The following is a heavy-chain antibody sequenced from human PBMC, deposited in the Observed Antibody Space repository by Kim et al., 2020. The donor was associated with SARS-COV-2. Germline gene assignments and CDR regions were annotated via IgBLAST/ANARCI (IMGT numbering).Heavy chain of an antibody. CDR2: IIPIFGTA. J-gene: IGHJ4*02. CDR1: GGTFSSYA. V-gene: IGHV1-69*13. Sequence: SVKVSCKASGGTFSSYAISWVRQAPGQGLEWMGGIIPIFGTANYAQKFQGRVTITADESTSTAYMELSSLRSEDTAVYYCARFAAPRVSVFDYWGQGTLVTVSS. D-gene: IGHD6-13*01. CDR3: ARFAAPRVSVFDY.